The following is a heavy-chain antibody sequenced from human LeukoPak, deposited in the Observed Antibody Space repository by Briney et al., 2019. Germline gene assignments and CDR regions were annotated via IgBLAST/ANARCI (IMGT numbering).Heavy chain of an antibody. V-gene: IGHV4-30-2*01. CDR3: ARGFHYGDYGVYFDL. CDR2: IYHSGST. D-gene: IGHD4-17*01. CDR1: GGSISSGGYS. Sequence: SQTLSLTCAVSGGSISSGGYSWSWIRQPPGKGLEWIGYIYHSGSTYYNPSLKSRDTISVDRSKNQFSLKLSSVTAADTAVYYCARGFHYGDYGVYFDLWGRGTLVTVSS. J-gene: IGHJ2*01.